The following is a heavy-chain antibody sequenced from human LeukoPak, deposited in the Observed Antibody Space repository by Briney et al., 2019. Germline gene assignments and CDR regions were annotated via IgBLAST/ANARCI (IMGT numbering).Heavy chain of an antibody. D-gene: IGHD2-2*01. V-gene: IGHV3-21*01. CDR3: ARTVPDQRQGGMDV. Sequence: PGGSLRLSCAASGFTFSSYSMNWVRQAPGKGLEWVSSISSSSSYIYYADSVKGRFTISRDNAKNSLYLQMNSLRAEDTAVYYCARTVPDQRQGGMDVWGQGTTVTVSS. CDR1: GFTFSSYS. J-gene: IGHJ6*02. CDR2: ISSSSSYI.